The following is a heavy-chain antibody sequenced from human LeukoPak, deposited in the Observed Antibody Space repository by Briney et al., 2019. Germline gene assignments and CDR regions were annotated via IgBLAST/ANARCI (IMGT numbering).Heavy chain of an antibody. CDR3: VGFNYGDYPGDY. D-gene: IGHD4-17*01. J-gene: IGHJ4*02. CDR1: GFTFSTYW. CDR2: INSDGSIT. Sequence: PGGSLRLSCSASGFTFSTYWMHWVRQAPGKGLVWVSRINSDGSITNYADSVKDRFTISRDNAKKTLYLQMNSLRAEDTAVYYCVGFNYGDYPGDYWGQGTLVTVSS. V-gene: IGHV3-74*01.